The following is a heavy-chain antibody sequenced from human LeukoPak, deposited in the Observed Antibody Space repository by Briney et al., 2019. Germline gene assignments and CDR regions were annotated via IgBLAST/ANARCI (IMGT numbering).Heavy chain of an antibody. J-gene: IGHJ4*02. CDR2: IIPIFGTA. Sequence: SVKVSCKASGGTFSSYAISWVRQAPGQGLEWMGGIIPIFGTANYAQKFQGRVTITADESTSTAYMELSSLRSEDTAVYYCAINGLSSWYGSLLYYFDYWGQGTLVTVSS. CDR3: AINGLSSWYGSLLYYFDY. V-gene: IGHV1-69*13. D-gene: IGHD6-13*01. CDR1: GGTFSSYA.